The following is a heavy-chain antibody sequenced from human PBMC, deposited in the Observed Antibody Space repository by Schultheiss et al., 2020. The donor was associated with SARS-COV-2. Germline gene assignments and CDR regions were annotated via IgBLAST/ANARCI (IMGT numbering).Heavy chain of an antibody. D-gene: IGHD2-21*01. CDR3: TTARVA. Sequence: GGSLRLSCAASGFTFSNAWMSWVRQAPGKGLEWVSRIKSKTDGGTTDYAAPVKGRFTISRDDSKNTLYLQMNSLKTEDTAVYYCTTARVAWGQGTLVTVSS. V-gene: IGHV3-15*01. J-gene: IGHJ4*02. CDR2: IKSKTDGGTT. CDR1: GFTFSNAW.